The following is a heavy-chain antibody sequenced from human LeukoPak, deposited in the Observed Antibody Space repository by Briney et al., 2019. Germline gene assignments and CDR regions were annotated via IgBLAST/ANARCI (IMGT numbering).Heavy chain of an antibody. J-gene: IGHJ3*02. V-gene: IGHV1-18*01. CDR3: ASLSYGDYDAFDI. CDR1: GGTFSSYA. CDR2: ISAYNGNT. Sequence: ASVKVSCKASGGTFSSYAISWVRQAPGQGLEWMGWISAYNGNTNYAQKLPGRVTMTTDTSTSTAYMELRSLRSDDTAVYYCASLSYGDYDAFDIWGQGTMVTVSS. D-gene: IGHD4-17*01.